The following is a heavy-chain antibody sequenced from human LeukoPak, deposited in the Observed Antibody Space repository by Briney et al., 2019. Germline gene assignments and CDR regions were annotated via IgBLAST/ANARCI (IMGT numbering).Heavy chain of an antibody. CDR2: IYTRGST. Sequence: PSETLSLTCTVSGGSITTYYWSWLRQPAGKGLEWIGRIYTRGSTNYNPSLKSRVTMSVDTSKNQFSLKLSSVTAGDTAFYYCAGEGNSYDSTGYYYGGEDYWGQGTLVTVSS. D-gene: IGHD3-22*01. CDR3: AGEGNSYDSTGYYYGGEDY. V-gene: IGHV4-4*07. CDR1: GGSITTYY. J-gene: IGHJ4*02.